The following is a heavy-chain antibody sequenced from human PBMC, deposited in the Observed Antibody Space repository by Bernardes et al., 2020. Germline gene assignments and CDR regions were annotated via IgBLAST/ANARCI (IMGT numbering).Heavy chain of an antibody. CDR1: GFTFNIYA. D-gene: IGHD1-1*01. CDR2: IGGSDVTA. Sequence: GGSLRLSCAASGFTFNIYAMSWVRQAPGKGLEWVSTIGGSDVTAFYAGSVKGRFTISRDDSKSTLYLQMNGLRAEDTAIYYCAKDAIRGNGVYDAFDIWGQGTMVTVSS. J-gene: IGHJ3*02. V-gene: IGHV3-23*01. CDR3: AKDAIRGNGVYDAFDI.